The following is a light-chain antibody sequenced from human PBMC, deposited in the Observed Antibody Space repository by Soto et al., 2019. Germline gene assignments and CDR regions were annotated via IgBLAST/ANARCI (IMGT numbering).Light chain of an antibody. CDR2: DAS. CDR3: QQANTFPPT. J-gene: IGKJ3*01. CDR1: QGLNTW. V-gene: IGKV1D-12*01. Sequence: IQMTQSPASVSASVGDRVTITCRASQGLNTWLAWYQHKPGQAPKLLIHDASTLQSGVPSSFRGSGFGTDFTLTISSLQPEDFATYYGQQANTFPPTFGNGSKVDIK.